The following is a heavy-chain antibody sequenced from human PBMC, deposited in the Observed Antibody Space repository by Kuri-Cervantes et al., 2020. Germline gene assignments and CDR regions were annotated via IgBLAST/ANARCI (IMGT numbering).Heavy chain of an antibody. CDR1: GFTFSSYW. D-gene: IGHD3-10*01. Sequence: GGSLRLSCAASGFTFSSYWMSWVRQAPGKGLEWVANIKQDGSEKDYVDSVKGRFNISRDNAKNSLYLQMNSLRAEDTAVYYCARHFTYGSGNYYNVLFDAFDIWGQGTMVTVSS. CDR2: IKQDGSEK. V-gene: IGHV3-7*01. J-gene: IGHJ3*02. CDR3: ARHFTYGSGNYYNVLFDAFDI.